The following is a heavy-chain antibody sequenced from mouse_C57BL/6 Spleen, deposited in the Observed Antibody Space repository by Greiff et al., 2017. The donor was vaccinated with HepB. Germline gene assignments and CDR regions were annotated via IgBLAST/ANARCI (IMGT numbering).Heavy chain of an antibody. Sequence: VQLQQPGAELVKPGASVKMSCKASGYTFTSYWITWVKQRPGQGLEWIGDIYPGSGSTNYNEKFKSKATLTVDTSSSTAYMQLSSLTSEDSAVYYCARGGHKVWSLRGETWFAYWGQGTLVTVSA. CDR2: IYPGSGST. D-gene: IGHD2-10*02. CDR1: GYTFTSYW. CDR3: ARGGHKVWSLRGETWFAY. J-gene: IGHJ3*01. V-gene: IGHV1-55*01.